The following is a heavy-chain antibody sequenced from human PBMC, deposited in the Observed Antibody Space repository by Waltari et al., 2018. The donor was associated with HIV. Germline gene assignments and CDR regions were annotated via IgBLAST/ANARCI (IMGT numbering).Heavy chain of an antibody. CDR1: GGSISSSSYY. D-gene: IGHD3-10*01. Sequence: QLQLQESGPGLVTPSETLSLTCTVPGGSISSSSYYWGWIRQPPGTGLEWIGSIYYSGSTYYNPSLKSRVTISVDTSKNQFSLKLSSVTAADTAVYYCATQYYMRNGFDYYYGMDVWGQGTTVTVSS. CDR3: ATQYYMRNGFDYYYGMDV. J-gene: IGHJ6*02. V-gene: IGHV4-39*01. CDR2: IYYSGST.